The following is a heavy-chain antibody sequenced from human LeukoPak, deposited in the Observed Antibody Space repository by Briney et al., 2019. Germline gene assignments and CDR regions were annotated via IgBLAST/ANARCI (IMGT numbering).Heavy chain of an antibody. Sequence: PGRSLRLSCAASGFTFDDYAMHWVRQAPGKGLEWVSGISWNSGSIGYADSVKGRFTISRDNAKNSLYLQMNSLRAEDTALYYCAKGMEYNVDTAMANDYWGQGTLVTVSS. J-gene: IGHJ4*02. D-gene: IGHD5-18*01. CDR3: AKGMEYNVDTAMANDY. CDR2: ISWNSGSI. V-gene: IGHV3-9*01. CDR1: GFTFDDYA.